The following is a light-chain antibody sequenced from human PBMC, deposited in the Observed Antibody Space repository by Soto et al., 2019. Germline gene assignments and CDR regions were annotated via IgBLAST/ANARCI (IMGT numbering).Light chain of an antibody. J-gene: IGKJ5*01. CDR2: GSS. Sequence: EIVLTHPPGTLSLSPEEKATLSCRACQSVSSSYLSWYQQNPGQAPRLLIYGSSSRATGIPDRFSGSGSGTDFTLSISRLEPEDFAVYYCQQYGSSSITFGQGTRLEIK. CDR1: QSVSSSY. CDR3: QQYGSSSIT. V-gene: IGKV3-20*01.